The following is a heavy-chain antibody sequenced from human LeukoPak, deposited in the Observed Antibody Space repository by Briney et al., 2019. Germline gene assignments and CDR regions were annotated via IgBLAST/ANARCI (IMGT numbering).Heavy chain of an antibody. V-gene: IGHV3-7*03. Sequence: GGSLRLSCAASGFTFSSYWMSWVRQAPGKGLEWVANIKQDGSEKYFVDSVKGRFTISRDNAKNLLYLQMNSLRAEDTAVYYCARGAGYNYPYYFDYWGQGTLVTVSS. CDR3: ARGAGYNYPYYFDY. J-gene: IGHJ4*02. D-gene: IGHD5-24*01. CDR1: GFTFSSYW. CDR2: IKQDGSEK.